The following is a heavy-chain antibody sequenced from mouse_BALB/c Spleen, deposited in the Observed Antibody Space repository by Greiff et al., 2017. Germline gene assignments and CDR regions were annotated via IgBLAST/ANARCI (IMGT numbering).Heavy chain of an antibody. CDR1: GFTFSDYY. D-gene: IGHD3-3*01. CDR2: ISDGGSYT. Sequence: EVNVVESGGGLVKPGGSLKLSCAASGFTFSDYYMYWVRQTPEKRLEWVATISDGGSYTYYPDSVKGRFTISRDNAKNNLYLQMSSLKSEDTAMYYCATGLTWFAYWGQGTLVTVAA. CDR3: ATGLTWFAY. V-gene: IGHV5-4*02. J-gene: IGHJ3*01.